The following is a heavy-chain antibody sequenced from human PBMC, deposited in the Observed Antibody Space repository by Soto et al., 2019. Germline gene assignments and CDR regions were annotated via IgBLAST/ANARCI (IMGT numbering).Heavy chain of an antibody. J-gene: IGHJ5*02. Sequence: VHLVESGGGLVQPGGSLRLSCAASGFNFSNHWMHWVRQRPGEGLVWVSRITSDGKSKAYAESVKGRFAISRDNAKNTLYLQMNGLTAEDPAVYCCSRESGDWPLNWFDPWGQGTLVTVSS. CDR1: GFNFSNHW. V-gene: IGHV3-74*01. CDR2: ITSDGKSK. CDR3: SRESGDWPLNWFDP. D-gene: IGHD2-21*02.